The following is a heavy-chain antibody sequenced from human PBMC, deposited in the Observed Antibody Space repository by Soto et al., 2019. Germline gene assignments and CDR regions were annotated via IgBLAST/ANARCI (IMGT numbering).Heavy chain of an antibody. Sequence: GGSLRLSCATSGFTFRYHGMSWVRQAPGKGLEWVSGFRTSGDGGTTYYADSVKGRFTLSRYNSQNTLFLQMNSLRAEDTAIYSCAQKVNSGSGSQYFDYWGQGTMVTVSS. CDR2: FRTSGDGGTT. D-gene: IGHD3-10*01. CDR1: GFTFRYHG. J-gene: IGHJ4*02. V-gene: IGHV3-23*01. CDR3: AQKVNSGSGSQYFDY.